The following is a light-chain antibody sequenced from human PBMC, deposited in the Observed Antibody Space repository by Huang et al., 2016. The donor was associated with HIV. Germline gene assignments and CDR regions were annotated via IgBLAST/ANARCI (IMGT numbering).Light chain of an antibody. Sequence: DIQLTQSPSSLSASVGDRVTITCRASQNINSVLNWYKQTPGKAPNLLIYAASSLQSGVPSRFSGSGSGTDFTLTISGLQPVDLGTYYCQQSYNTSWTFGQGTTEEIK. V-gene: IGKV1-39*01. CDR1: QNINSV. J-gene: IGKJ1*01. CDR3: QQSYNTSWT. CDR2: AAS.